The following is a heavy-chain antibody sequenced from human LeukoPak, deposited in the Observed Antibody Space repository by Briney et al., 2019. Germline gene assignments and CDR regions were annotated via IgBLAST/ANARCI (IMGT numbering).Heavy chain of an antibody. J-gene: IGHJ6*03. Sequence: PSETLSLTCTVSGGSISSYYWSWIRQPPGKGLEWIGYIYYSGSTNYNPSLKSRVTISVDTSKNQFSLKLSSVTAADTAVYYCAREVGGDMYYDFWSGYYQTYYYYYMDVWGKGTTFTIS. D-gene: IGHD3-3*01. CDR3: AREVGGDMYYDFWSGYYQTYYYYYMDV. CDR2: IYYSGST. CDR1: GGSISSYY. V-gene: IGHV4-59*12.